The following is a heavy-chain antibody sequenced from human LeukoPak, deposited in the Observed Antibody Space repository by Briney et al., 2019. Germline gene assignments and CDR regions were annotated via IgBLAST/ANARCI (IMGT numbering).Heavy chain of an antibody. CDR3: YGGDDAFDI. D-gene: IGHD3-10*01. J-gene: IGHJ3*02. Sequence: GSLRLSCAASGFTFSGYGMHWVRQAPGKGLEWVAVISYDGSNKYYADSVKGRFTISRDNSKNTLYLQMNSLRAEDTAVYYCYGGDDAFDIWGQGTMVTVSS. CDR2: ISYDGSNK. CDR1: GFTFSGYG. V-gene: IGHV3-30*03.